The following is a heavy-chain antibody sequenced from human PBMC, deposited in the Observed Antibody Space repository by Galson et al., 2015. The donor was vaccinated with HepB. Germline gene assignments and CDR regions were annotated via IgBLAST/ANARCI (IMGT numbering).Heavy chain of an antibody. CDR1: GGTFSSYA. V-gene: IGHV1-69*10. D-gene: IGHD5-18*01. CDR2: IIPILGIA. CDR3: ASERGGNDTAMAPYYYYYYMDV. J-gene: IGHJ6*03. Sequence: SVKVSCKASGGTFSSYAISWVRQAPGQGLEWMGGIIPILGIANYAQKFQGRVTITADKSTSTAYMELSSLRSEDTAVYYCASERGGNDTAMAPYYYYYYMDVWGKGTTVTVSS.